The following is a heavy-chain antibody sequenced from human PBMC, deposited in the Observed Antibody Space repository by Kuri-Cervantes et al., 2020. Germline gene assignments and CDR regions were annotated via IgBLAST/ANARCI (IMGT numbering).Heavy chain of an antibody. V-gene: IGHV4-59*12. J-gene: IGHJ4*02. CDR2: ISHRGSA. D-gene: IGHD6-19*01. CDR1: GVSISNYD. CDR3: ARDPIPVPGRNFDY. Sequence: GSLRLSCTVSGVSISNYDWSWIRQPPGKGLEWIGYISHRGSANYNPSLKSRVTISLDESKNQFSLRLSSVTAADTAVYYCARDPIPVPGRNFDYWGQGTLVTVSS.